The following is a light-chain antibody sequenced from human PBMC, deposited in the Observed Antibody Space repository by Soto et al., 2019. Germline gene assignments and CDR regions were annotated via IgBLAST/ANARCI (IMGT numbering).Light chain of an antibody. Sequence: QSVLTQPPSVAGALGQRVTISCTGSSSNIGAGYNVHWYQQIPGTAPKLLIYGDSNRPSGVPDRFSGSKSGTSASLAITGLLAEDEADYYCQSYDSSLSGWVFGGGTKLTVL. J-gene: IGLJ3*02. CDR3: QSYDSSLSGWV. V-gene: IGLV1-40*01. CDR1: SSNIGAGYN. CDR2: GDS.